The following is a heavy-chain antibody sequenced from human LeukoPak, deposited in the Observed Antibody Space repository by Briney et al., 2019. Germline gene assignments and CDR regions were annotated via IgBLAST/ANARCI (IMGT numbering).Heavy chain of an antibody. J-gene: IGHJ3*02. CDR3: ARDRSYHNAFDI. CDR1: GGSISSGGYS. Sequence: PSQTLSLTCAVSGGSISSGGYSWSWIRQPPGKGLEWIGYIYHSGSTYYNPSLKSRVTISVDGSKNQFSLKLSSVTAADTAVYYCARDRSYHNAFDIWGQGTMVTVSS. V-gene: IGHV4-30-2*01. CDR2: IYHSGST. D-gene: IGHD2-2*01.